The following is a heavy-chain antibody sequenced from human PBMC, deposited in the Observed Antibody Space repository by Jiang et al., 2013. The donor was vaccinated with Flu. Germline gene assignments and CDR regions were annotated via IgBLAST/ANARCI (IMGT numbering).Heavy chain of an antibody. D-gene: IGHD3-22*01. CDR2: ISAYNGDT. Sequence: GAEVKKPGASLQVSCKAAGSMSRNYGISWVRQAPGQGLEWMGWISAYNGDTSYAKNFQGRVTMTRDTSTNTAYLELRSLRSDDTAVYYCARRPSPLYYDSSGSFSGWGQG. V-gene: IGHV1-18*01. CDR1: GSMSRNYG. CDR3: ARRPSPLYYDSSGSFSG. J-gene: IGHJ1*01.